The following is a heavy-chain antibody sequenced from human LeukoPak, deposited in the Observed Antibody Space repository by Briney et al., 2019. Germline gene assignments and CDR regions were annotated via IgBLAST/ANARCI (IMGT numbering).Heavy chain of an antibody. CDR1: GFTFSGHW. J-gene: IGHJ4*02. V-gene: IGHV3-7*01. Sequence: PGGSLRLFCAASGFTFSGHWMSWVRQAPGKGLEWVANINQGGSDKYYVDSVKGRFTISRDNANNLLYLQMNSLRGEDTAVYYCTRDRSRAEDDWGQGTLGTVSS. D-gene: IGHD1-14*01. CDR2: INQGGSDK. CDR3: TRDRSRAEDD.